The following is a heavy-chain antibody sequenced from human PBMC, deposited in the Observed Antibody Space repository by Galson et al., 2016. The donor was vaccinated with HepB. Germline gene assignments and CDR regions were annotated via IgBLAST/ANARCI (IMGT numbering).Heavy chain of an antibody. J-gene: IGHJ5*02. V-gene: IGHV1-69*06. D-gene: IGHD3-10*01. Sequence: SVKVSCKASGGTFSNFAISWLRQAPGQGLEWMGGTIPLFGATNYAQKFQGRVTITADKSTTTVYMELSSLRTEDTAVYSCARGGGTTMVCGVMPGWSDPWGQGTLVTVSS. CDR1: GGTFSNFA. CDR2: TIPLFGAT. CDR3: ARGGGTTMVCGVMPGWSDP.